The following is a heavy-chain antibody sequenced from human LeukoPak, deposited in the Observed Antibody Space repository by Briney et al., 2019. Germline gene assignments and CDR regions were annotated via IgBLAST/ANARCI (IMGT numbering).Heavy chain of an antibody. CDR3: ARGDYSYGDY. V-gene: IGHV1-69*06. Sequence: SVKVSCKASGGTFSSYAISWVRQAPGQGLEWMGGIIPIFGTANYAQKFQGRVTVTADKSTSTAYMELSSLRSDDTAVYYCARGDYSYGDYWGQGTLVTVSS. CDR2: IIPIFGTA. J-gene: IGHJ4*02. CDR1: GGTFSSYA. D-gene: IGHD5-18*01.